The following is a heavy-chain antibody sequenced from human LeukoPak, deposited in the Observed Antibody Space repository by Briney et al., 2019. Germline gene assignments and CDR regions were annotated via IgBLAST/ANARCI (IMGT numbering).Heavy chain of an antibody. J-gene: IGHJ4*02. D-gene: IGHD3-10*01. CDR1: GGSISNNNYY. CDR3: VREQTRRFGAKRSRAYYFDY. V-gene: IGHV4-39*07. CDR2: ISHSGST. Sequence: PSETLSLTCTVSGGSISNNNYYWGWIRQPPGKGLEWIGTISHSGSTYFNPSLKSRVTISVDTSKNQFSLKLSSVTVADTAVYYCVREQTRRFGAKRSRAYYFDYWGQGTLVTVSS.